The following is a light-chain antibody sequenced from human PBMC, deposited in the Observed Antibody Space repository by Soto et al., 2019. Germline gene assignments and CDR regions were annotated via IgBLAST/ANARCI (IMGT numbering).Light chain of an antibody. CDR2: DVT. J-gene: IGLJ2*01. CDR3: SSYAGRQRL. CDR1: DRDVGNYNY. Sequence: QSALTQPRSVSGSPGQSVTISCTGTDRDVGNYNYVSWYQQHPGKAPKVIIYDVTKRPAGVPGRFSGSKSGSTASLIISGLQSEDEATYYRSSYAGRQRLFGGGTKLTVL. V-gene: IGLV2-11*01.